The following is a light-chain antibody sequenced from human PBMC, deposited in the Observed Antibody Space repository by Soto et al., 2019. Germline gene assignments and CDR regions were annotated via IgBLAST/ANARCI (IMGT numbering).Light chain of an antibody. Sequence: EIVLTQSPDTLSLSPGERATLSCRASQSVSNNDLAWYQQQPGQAPRLLIFRASSRATGIPDRISGSGSGTDFTLTINRLEPEDFAVYYCQQYGSLPWTFGPGTKV. CDR1: QSVSNND. CDR3: QQYGSLPWT. V-gene: IGKV3-20*01. J-gene: IGKJ1*01. CDR2: RAS.